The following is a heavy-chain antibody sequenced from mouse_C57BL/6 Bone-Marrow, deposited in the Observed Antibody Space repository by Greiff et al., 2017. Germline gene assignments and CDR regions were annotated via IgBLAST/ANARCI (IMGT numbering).Heavy chain of an antibody. D-gene: IGHD2-4*01. CDR2: ISNLAYSI. Sequence: EVHLVESGGGLVQPGGSLKLSCAASGFTFSDYGMAWVRQAPRKGPEWVAFISNLAYSIYYADTVTGRFTISRGNAKNTLYLEMSSLRSEDTAMYYCARPVYYDYEDYAMDYWGQGTSVTVSS. CDR1: GFTFSDYG. CDR3: ARPVYYDYEDYAMDY. J-gene: IGHJ4*01. V-gene: IGHV5-15*01.